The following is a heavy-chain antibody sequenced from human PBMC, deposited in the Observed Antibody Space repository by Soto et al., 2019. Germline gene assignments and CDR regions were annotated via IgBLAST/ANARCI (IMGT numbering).Heavy chain of an antibody. Sequence: GASRTLSWKCSGYSFTSYWISWVRPLPGKGLEWMGRIDPSDSYTNYSPSFQGHVTISADKSISTAYLQWSSLKASDTAMYYCAKHGRYCSSTSCYYYYYGMDVGGQGTTVTVS. CDR1: GYSFTSYW. V-gene: IGHV5-10-1*01. D-gene: IGHD2-2*01. CDR2: IDPSDSYT. CDR3: AKHGRYCSSTSCYYYYYGMDV. J-gene: IGHJ6*02.